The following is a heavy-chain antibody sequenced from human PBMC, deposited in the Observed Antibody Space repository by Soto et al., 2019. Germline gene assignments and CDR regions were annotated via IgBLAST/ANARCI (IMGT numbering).Heavy chain of an antibody. CDR2: IYYSGST. CDR3: ARLYDSSSWYGYHYFDY. D-gene: IGHD6-13*01. V-gene: IGHV4-39*01. J-gene: IGHJ4*02. Sequence: PSETLSLTCTVSGGSISSSSYYWGWIRQPPGKGLEWIGSIYYSGSTYYNPSLKSRVTISVDTSKNQFSLKLSSVTAADTAVYYCARLYDSSSWYGYHYFDYWGQGTLVTVSS. CDR1: GGSISSSSYY.